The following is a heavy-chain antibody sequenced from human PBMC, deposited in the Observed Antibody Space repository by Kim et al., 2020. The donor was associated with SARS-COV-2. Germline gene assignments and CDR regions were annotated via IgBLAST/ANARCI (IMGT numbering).Heavy chain of an antibody. CDR2: IYYSGST. V-gene: IGHV4-31*03. CDR3: ARAPGIVGATGDIRLDY. Sequence: SETLSLTCTVSGGSISSGGYYWSWIRQHPGKGLEWIGYIYYSGSTYYNPSLKSRVTISVDTSKNQFSLKLSSVTAADTAVYYCARAPGIVGATGDIRLDYWGQGTLVTVSS. D-gene: IGHD1-26*01. J-gene: IGHJ4*02. CDR1: GGSISSGGYY.